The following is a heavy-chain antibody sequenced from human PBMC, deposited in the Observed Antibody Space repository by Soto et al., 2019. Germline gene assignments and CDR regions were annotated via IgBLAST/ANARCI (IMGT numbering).Heavy chain of an antibody. V-gene: IGHV1-18*01. CDR3: ARGRYGDY. Sequence: QSHLVQSGAEVKKPGASVKVSCKGSGYGFTTYGITWVRQAPGQGLAWMAWISAHNGNTNYAQKLQGIVTVTRDTSTSTAYMDLRSLRSDDTAVYYCARGRYGDYWGQGALVTVSS. D-gene: IGHD1-1*01. CDR1: GYGFTTYG. J-gene: IGHJ4*02. CDR2: ISAHNGNT.